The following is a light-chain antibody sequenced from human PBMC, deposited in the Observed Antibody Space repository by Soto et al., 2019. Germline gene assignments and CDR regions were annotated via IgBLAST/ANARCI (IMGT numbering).Light chain of an antibody. V-gene: IGKV4-1*01. CDR2: WAG. CDR1: QSVLYSTNNKNY. Sequence: DIVMTQYPDSLAVSLGERATINCKSSQSVLYSTNNKNYLAWYQQKPGQPPKLLIYWAGTRASGVPDRFSGSGSGTDFTLTISSLQAEDVAVYYCQQYYITPLTFGGGTKVEIK. CDR3: QQYYITPLT. J-gene: IGKJ4*01.